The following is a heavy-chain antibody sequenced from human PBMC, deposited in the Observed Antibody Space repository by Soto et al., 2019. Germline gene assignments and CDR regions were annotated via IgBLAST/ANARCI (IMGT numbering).Heavy chain of an antibody. CDR3: ARGQDFDSIDY. CDR1: GGSISSYY. Sequence: PSETLSLTCTVSGGSISSYYWSWIRQPPGKGLEWIGYIYYSGSTNYNPSLKSRVTISVDTSKNQFSLKLSSVTAADTAVYYCARGQDFDSIDYWGQGTLVTVSS. D-gene: IGHD3-9*01. J-gene: IGHJ4*02. V-gene: IGHV4-59*01. CDR2: IYYSGST.